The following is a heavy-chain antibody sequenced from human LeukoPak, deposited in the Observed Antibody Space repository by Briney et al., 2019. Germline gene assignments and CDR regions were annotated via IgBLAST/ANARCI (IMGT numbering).Heavy chain of an antibody. CDR2: IYTSGSA. CDR1: GGSISSGSYF. D-gene: IGHD3/OR15-3a*01. J-gene: IGHJ4*02. CDR3: ARQTGSGLFILP. V-gene: IGHV4-61*02. Sequence: SQTLSLTCTVSGGSISSGSYFWSWIRQPAGRGLWWIGRIYTSGSANYLPSLQSRLTISIDTSKNQFSLRLTSVTAADTAVYYCARQTGSGLFILPGGQGTLVTVSS.